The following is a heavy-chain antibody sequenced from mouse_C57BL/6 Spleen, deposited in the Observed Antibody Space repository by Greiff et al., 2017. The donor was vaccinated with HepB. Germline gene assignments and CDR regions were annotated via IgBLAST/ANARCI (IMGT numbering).Heavy chain of an antibody. J-gene: IGHJ1*03. CDR3: ARERGIGSSYWYFDV. V-gene: IGHV5-4*01. D-gene: IGHD1-1*01. CDR2: ISDGGSYT. Sequence: DVMLVESGGGLVKPGGSLKLSCAASGFTFSSYAMSWVRQTPEKRLEWVATISDGGSYTYYPDNVKGRFTISRDNAKNNLYLQMSHLKSEDTAMYYCARERGIGSSYWYFDVWGTGTTVTVSS. CDR1: GFTFSSYA.